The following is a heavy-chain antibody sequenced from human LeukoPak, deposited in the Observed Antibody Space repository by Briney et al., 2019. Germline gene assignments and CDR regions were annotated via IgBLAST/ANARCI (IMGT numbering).Heavy chain of an antibody. CDR1: GFTFSNYL. D-gene: IGHD5-18*01. CDR2: IKADGSEK. Sequence: GGSLRLSCAASGFTFSNYLMTWVRQAPGKGLEWVADIKADGSEKYYVDSVKGRFTISRDNAKTSLYLQMNSLRAEDTAVYYCARDLSGITGYTYGRGIDYWGQGTLVTVSS. V-gene: IGHV3-7*01. CDR3: ARDLSGITGYTYGRGIDY. J-gene: IGHJ4*02.